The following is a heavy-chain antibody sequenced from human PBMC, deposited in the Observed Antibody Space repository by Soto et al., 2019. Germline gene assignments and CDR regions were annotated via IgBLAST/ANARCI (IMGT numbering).Heavy chain of an antibody. D-gene: IGHD6-19*01. Sequence: QVQLEQSGGEVKKPGSSVKVSCKASGVTFSKFIMTWVRQAPGLGLEWVGGIIPIFGTANYAQKFQGRVTITAYESTSTSYMEVNNPRSEDTAVYYCAKVRYSSPMGYYYGMDVWGQGTTVTVSS. CDR1: GVTFSKFI. J-gene: IGHJ6*02. V-gene: IGHV1-69*01. CDR3: AKVRYSSPMGYYYGMDV. CDR2: IIPIFGTA.